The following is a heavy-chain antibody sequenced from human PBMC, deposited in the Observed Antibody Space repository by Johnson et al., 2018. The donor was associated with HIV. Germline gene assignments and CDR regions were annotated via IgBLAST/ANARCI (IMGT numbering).Heavy chain of an antibody. CDR1: GFTFSNAW. V-gene: IGHV3-15*01. CDR2: IKSKTDGGTT. Sequence: VQLVESGGGLVKPGGSLRLSCAASGFTFSNAWMTWVRQAPGKGLECVGRIKSKTDGGTTDYAAIVKGRISISRDNSKNTLSLQMNSPRVDDTAIYYCARVRAGRENAFDIWGQGTMVTVSS. D-gene: IGHD1-26*01. J-gene: IGHJ3*02. CDR3: ARVRAGRENAFDI.